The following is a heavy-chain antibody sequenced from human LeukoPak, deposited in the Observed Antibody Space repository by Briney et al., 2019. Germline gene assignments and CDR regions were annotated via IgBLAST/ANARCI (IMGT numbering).Heavy chain of an antibody. V-gene: IGHV4-34*01. Sequence: SETLSLTCAVYGGSFSGYYWSWIRQLPGKGLEWIGEINHSGSTNYNPSLKSRVTISVDTSKNQFSLKLSSVTAADTAVYYCARRALRYFDWLSSLNWFDPWGQGTLVTVSS. J-gene: IGHJ5*02. CDR1: GGSFSGYY. CDR2: INHSGST. CDR3: ARRALRYFDWLSSLNWFDP. D-gene: IGHD3-9*01.